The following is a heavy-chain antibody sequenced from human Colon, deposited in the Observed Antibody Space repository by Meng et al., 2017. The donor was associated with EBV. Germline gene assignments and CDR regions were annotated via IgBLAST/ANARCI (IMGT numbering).Heavy chain of an antibody. CDR3: ATGRGYETYLQH. Sequence: VQTKCSASGFVTPSQLLSSRWAVHGVSSRSDIYVCSWITQPPVKGLDWIVSISYNGITYYTPSLKSRVIISGDTSKNQSSLKLHSVTVADTAVYYCATGRGYETYLQHWGQGTLVTVSS. V-gene: IGHV4-30-4*01. D-gene: IGHD5-12*01. CDR1: GVSSRSDIYV. CDR2: ISYNGIT. J-gene: IGHJ1*01.